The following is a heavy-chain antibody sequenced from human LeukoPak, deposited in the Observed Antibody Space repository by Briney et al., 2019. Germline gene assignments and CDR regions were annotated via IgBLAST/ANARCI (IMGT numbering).Heavy chain of an antibody. CDR2: ISSSSSYI. V-gene: IGHV3-21*01. Sequence: GGSLRLSCAASGFTFSSYSMNWVRQAPGKGLEWVSSISSSSSYIYYADSVKGRFTISRDNAKNSLYLQMNSLRAEDTAVYYCAKSDYYGSGSLDWFDPWGQGTLVTVSS. CDR3: AKSDYYGSGSLDWFDP. J-gene: IGHJ5*02. CDR1: GFTFSSYS. D-gene: IGHD3-10*01.